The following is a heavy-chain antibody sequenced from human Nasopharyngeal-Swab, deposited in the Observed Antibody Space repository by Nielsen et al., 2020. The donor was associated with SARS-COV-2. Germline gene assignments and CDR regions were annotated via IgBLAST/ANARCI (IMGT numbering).Heavy chain of an antibody. Sequence: LSLTCAASGFTFSSYSMNWVRQAPGKGLEWVSYISSSSSTIYYADSVKGRFTISRDNAKNSLYLQMNSLRAEDTAVYYCARGPGAVRFLEWLPNYYYYGMDVWGQGTTVTVSS. V-gene: IGHV3-48*04. CDR1: GFTFSSYS. CDR3: ARGPGAVRFLEWLPNYYYYGMDV. J-gene: IGHJ6*02. D-gene: IGHD3-3*01. CDR2: ISSSSSTI.